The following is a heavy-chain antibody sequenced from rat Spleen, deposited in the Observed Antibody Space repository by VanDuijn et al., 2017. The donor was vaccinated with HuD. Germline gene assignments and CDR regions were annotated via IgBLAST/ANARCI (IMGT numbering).Heavy chain of an antibody. D-gene: IGHD3-2*01. CDR3: TSSAGH. CDR2: ISYDGSST. V-gene: IGHV5-7*01. Sequence: EVQLVESGGGLVQPGRSLKLSCVASGFTFSDYNMAWVRQAPKKGLEWVATISYDGSSTYYRDSVKGRFTISRDNAKSTLYLQMDSLRSEDTATYYCTSSAGHWGQGVMVTVSS. J-gene: IGHJ2*01. CDR1: GFTFSDYN.